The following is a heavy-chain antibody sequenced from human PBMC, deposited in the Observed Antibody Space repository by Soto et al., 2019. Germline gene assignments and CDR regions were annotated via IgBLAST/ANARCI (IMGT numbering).Heavy chain of an antibody. CDR1: GGSFSGYY. D-gene: IGHD3-22*01. V-gene: IGHV4-34*01. CDR2: INHSGST. J-gene: IGHJ4*02. Sequence: PSETLSLTCAVYGGSFSGYYWSWIRQPPGKGLEWIGEINHSGSTNYNPSLKSRVTISVDTSKNQFSLKLSSVTAADTAVYYCARLRITMIVAGYYFDYWGQGTLVTVSS. CDR3: ARLRITMIVAGYYFDY.